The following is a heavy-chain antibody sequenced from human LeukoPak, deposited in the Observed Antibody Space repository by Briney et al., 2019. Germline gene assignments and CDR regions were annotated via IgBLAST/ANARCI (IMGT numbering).Heavy chain of an antibody. D-gene: IGHD5-18*01. CDR1: GFTFSSYW. CDR3: ARDDAGYSYDPRGWFDP. Sequence: GGSLRLSCAASGFTFSSYWMHCIRQAPGKGLVWVSRINSDGSSTSYADSVKGRFTISRDNAKNTLYVQMNSLRAEDTAVYYCARDDAGYSYDPRGWFDPWGQGTLVTVSS. V-gene: IGHV3-74*01. CDR2: INSDGSST. J-gene: IGHJ5*02.